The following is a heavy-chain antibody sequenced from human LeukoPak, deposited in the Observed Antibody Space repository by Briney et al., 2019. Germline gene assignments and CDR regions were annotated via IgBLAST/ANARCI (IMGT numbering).Heavy chain of an antibody. J-gene: IGHJ5*02. CDR2: IYYSGST. D-gene: IGHD4-17*01. CDR3: ARHTGDYLGLTWFDP. V-gene: IGHV4-38-2*01. Sequence: SETLSLTCAVSGYSISSGYYWGWIRQPPGKGLEWIGSIYYSGSTYYNPSLKSRVTISVDTSKNQFSLKLSSVTAADTAVYYCARHTGDYLGLTWFDPWGQGTLVTVSS. CDR1: GYSISSGYY.